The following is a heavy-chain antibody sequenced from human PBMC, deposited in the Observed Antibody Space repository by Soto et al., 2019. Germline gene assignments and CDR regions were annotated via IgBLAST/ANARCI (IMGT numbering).Heavy chain of an antibody. CDR3: ARRRRHVQIPGPWFDP. D-gene: IGHD2-8*01. J-gene: IGHJ5*02. V-gene: IGHV5-51*01. Sequence: GESLNSSCKGFGFTFTTYWIAWVRQMPGKGLEWMGIIYAGDSDTRYSPSFQGQVTISADKSINTAYLQWSSVKASDTAIYYCARRRRHVQIPGPWFDPWGQGTQVTVYS. CDR2: IYAGDSDT. CDR1: GFTFTTYW.